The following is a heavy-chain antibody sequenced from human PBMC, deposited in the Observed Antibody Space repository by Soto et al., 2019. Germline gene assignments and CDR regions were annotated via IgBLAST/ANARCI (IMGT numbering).Heavy chain of an antibody. CDR2: IYYSGST. V-gene: IGHV4-39*01. CDR3: ARNGYYYGSSGYQKTDAFDI. CDR1: GGSISSSSYY. Sequence: SETLSLTCTVSGGSISSSSYYWGWIRQPPGKGLEWIGSIYYSGSTYYNPSLKSRVTISVDTSKNQFSLKLSSVTAADTAVYYCARNGYYYGSSGYQKTDAFDIWGQGTMVTVSS. J-gene: IGHJ3*02. D-gene: IGHD3-22*01.